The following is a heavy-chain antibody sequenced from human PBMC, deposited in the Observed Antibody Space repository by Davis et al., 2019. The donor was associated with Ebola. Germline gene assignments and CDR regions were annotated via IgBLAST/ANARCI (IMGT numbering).Heavy chain of an antibody. Sequence: GESLKISCAASGFTFRNYALGWVRQAPGKGLEWVSGISGSHTSTYYADSVKDRFTISRDNFRTTLYLQMNALRAEDTAMYYCARGSYDFWSGYYWYFDSWGQGALVTVSS. CDR1: GFTFRNYA. CDR2: ISGSHTST. CDR3: ARGSYDFWSGYYWYFDS. V-gene: IGHV3-23*01. J-gene: IGHJ4*02. D-gene: IGHD3-3*01.